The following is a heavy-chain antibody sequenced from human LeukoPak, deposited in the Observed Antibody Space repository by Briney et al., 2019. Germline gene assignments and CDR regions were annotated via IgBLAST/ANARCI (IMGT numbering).Heavy chain of an antibody. Sequence: GGSLRLSCAASGFTFSSYGMHWVRQAPGKGLEWVAFIRYDGSNKYYADSVKGRFTISRDNSKNTRYLQMNSLRAEDTAVYYCAKDRTRYNWNDVEMFDYWGQGTLVTVSS. V-gene: IGHV3-30*02. CDR2: IRYDGSNK. D-gene: IGHD1-1*01. CDR1: GFTFSSYG. J-gene: IGHJ4*02. CDR3: AKDRTRYNWNDVEMFDY.